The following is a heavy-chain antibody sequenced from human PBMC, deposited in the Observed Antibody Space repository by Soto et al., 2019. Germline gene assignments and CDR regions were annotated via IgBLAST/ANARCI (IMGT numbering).Heavy chain of an antibody. D-gene: IGHD5-12*01. CDR2: ISSSSSYI. V-gene: IGHV3-21*01. CDR1: GFTFSSYS. J-gene: IGHJ6*03. Sequence: GGSLRLSCAASGFTFSSYSMNWVRQAPGKGLEWVSSISSSSSYIYYADSVKGRFTISRDNAKNSLYLQMNSLRAEDTAVYYCARFIAFNSGWTFYYYYYMDVWGKGTTVTVSS. CDR3: ARFIAFNSGWTFYYYYYMDV.